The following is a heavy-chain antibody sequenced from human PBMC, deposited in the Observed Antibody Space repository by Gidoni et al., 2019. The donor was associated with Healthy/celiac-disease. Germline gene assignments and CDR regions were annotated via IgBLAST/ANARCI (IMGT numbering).Heavy chain of an antibody. J-gene: IGHJ5*02. CDR2: IIPILGIA. CDR1: GGTFSSYT. V-gene: IGHV1-69*02. Sequence: QVQLVQSGAEVKKPGSSAKVSCKASGGTFSSYTISWVRQAPGQGLEWMGRIIPILGIANYAQKFQGRVTITADKSTSTAYMELSSLRSEDTAVYYCARAGVVVTAYNWFDPWGQGTLVTVSS. CDR3: ARAGVVVTAYNWFDP. D-gene: IGHD2-21*02.